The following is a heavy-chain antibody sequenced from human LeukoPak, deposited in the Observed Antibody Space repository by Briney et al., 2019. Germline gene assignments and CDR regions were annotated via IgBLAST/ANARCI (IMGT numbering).Heavy chain of an antibody. Sequence: RASVKVSCKASGYTFTSYGISWVRQAPGQGLEWMGWISAYNGNTNYAQKLQGRVTMTTDTSTSTAYMELRSLRSEDTAVYYCARARFLAITMIVVVNPHHLPHDAFDIWGQGTMVTVSS. CDR3: ARARFLAITMIVVVNPHHLPHDAFDI. CDR2: ISAYNGNT. J-gene: IGHJ3*02. CDR1: GYTFTSYG. D-gene: IGHD3-22*01. V-gene: IGHV1-18*01.